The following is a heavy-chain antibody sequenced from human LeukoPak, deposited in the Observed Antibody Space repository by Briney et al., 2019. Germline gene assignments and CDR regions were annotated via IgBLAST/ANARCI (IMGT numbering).Heavy chain of an antibody. CDR2: ISYDGSNT. CDR1: GFTFSSYG. CDR3: AKEMATINAGGGAFDY. D-gene: IGHD5-12*01. Sequence: PGRSLRLSCAASGFTFSSYGMHWVRQAPDKGLERVAVISYDGSNTYYADSVKGRFTITRDNTKKTTYLKMNTLRAEDTAVYYWAKEMATINAGGGAFDYWGQGTLVTVSS. V-gene: IGHV3-30*18. J-gene: IGHJ4*02.